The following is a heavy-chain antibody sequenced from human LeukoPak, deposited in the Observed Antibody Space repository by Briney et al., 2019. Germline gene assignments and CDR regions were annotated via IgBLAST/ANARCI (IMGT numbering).Heavy chain of an antibody. J-gene: IGHJ1*01. CDR3: AGLPRTMVRGKRNFQH. D-gene: IGHD3-10*01. CDR2: IIPIFGTA. V-gene: IGHV1-69*13. CDR1: GGTFSSYA. Sequence: SVKVSCKASGGTFSSYAISWVRQAPGQGLEWMGGIIPIFGTANYAQKFQGRVTITADESTSIAYMELSSLRSEDTAVYYCAGLPRTMVRGKRNFQHWGQGTLVTVSS.